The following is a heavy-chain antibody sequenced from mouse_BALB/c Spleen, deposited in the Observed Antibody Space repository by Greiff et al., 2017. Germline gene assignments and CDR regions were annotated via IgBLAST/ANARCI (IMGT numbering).Heavy chain of an antibody. V-gene: IGHV5-6-4*01. J-gene: IGHJ3*01. D-gene: IGHD2-4*01. CDR3: TRDLGITTVFAY. CDR1: GFTFSSYT. Sequence: EVKLMESGGGLVKPGGSLKLSCAASGFTFSSYTMSWVRQTPEKRLEWVATISSGGSYTYYPDSVKGRFTISRDNAKNTLYLQMSSLKSEDTAMYYCTRDLGITTVFAYWGQGTLVTVSA. CDR2: ISSGGSYT.